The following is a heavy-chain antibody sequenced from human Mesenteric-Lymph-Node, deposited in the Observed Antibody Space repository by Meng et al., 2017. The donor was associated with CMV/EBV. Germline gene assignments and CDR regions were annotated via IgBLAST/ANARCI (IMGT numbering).Heavy chain of an antibody. Sequence: GSTFTTETMKWIRQAPGKGLEWVSSISSSGSNKYYADSLKGRFTISRDNSKSSLYLQMNSLRVEDTAVYYCATGGGCTRTSCYYADYWGQGTLVTVSS. CDR3: ATGGGCTRTSCYYADY. V-gene: IGHV3-21*01. CDR1: GSTFTTET. D-gene: IGHD2-2*01. J-gene: IGHJ4*02. CDR2: ISSSGSNK.